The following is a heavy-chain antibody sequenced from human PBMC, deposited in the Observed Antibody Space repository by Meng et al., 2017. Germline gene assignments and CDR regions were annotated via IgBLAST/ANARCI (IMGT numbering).Heavy chain of an antibody. D-gene: IGHD2-21*02. CDR1: GFSLSTSGVG. CDR2: IYWDDDK. J-gene: IGHJ5*02. CDR3: AHRRGDSREGWFDP. Sequence: QYPLKGSGPTLVKPTQTPPLTCTFSGFSLSTSGVGVGWIRQPPGKALEWLALIYWDDDKRYSPSLKSRLTITKDTSKNQVVLTMTNMDPVDTATYYCAHRRGDSREGWFDPWGQGTLVTVSS. V-gene: IGHV2-5*02.